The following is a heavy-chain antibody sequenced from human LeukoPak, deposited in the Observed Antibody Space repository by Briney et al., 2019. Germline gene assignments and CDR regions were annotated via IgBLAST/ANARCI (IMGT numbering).Heavy chain of an antibody. Sequence: SETLSLTCTVSTGSISSSSNYWGWIRQPPGKGLEWIGSIYYSGSTYYNPSLKSRVTISVDTSKNQFSLKLSSVTAPDTAVYYCARHSSPYGDYRGFDYWGQGTLVTVSS. CDR2: IYYSGST. J-gene: IGHJ4*02. CDR3: ARHSSPYGDYRGFDY. CDR1: TGSISSSSNY. D-gene: IGHD4-17*01. V-gene: IGHV4-39*01.